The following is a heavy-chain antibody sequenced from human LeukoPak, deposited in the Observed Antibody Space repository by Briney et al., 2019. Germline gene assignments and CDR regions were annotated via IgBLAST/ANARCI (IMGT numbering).Heavy chain of an antibody. CDR1: GGSISSSSYY. Sequence: SETLSLTCTVSGGSISSSSYYWGWIRQPPGKGLEWIGSIYYSGSTYYNSSLKSRVTISVDTSKNQFSLKLRSVTAADTAVYYCARAKDTAMAYYFDYWGQGTLVTVSS. J-gene: IGHJ4*02. CDR3: ARAKDTAMAYYFDY. CDR2: IYYSGST. D-gene: IGHD5-18*01. V-gene: IGHV4-39*07.